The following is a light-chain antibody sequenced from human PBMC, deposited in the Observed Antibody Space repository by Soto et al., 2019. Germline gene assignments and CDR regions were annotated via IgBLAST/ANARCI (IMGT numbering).Light chain of an antibody. J-gene: IGKJ4*01. CDR2: SAS. Sequence: DIQMTQSPSSLSASVGDRVTITCRASQDIGPYLAWYQQKSGRVPELLIYSASTLQSGVPSRFSGSGSGADFSLTISGLQPEDAATYYCQKYDSGPLTGGGGTKVEI. V-gene: IGKV1-27*01. CDR3: QKYDSGPLT. CDR1: QDIGPY.